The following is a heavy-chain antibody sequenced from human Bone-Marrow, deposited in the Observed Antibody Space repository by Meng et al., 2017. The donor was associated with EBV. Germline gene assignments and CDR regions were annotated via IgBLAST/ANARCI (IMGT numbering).Heavy chain of an antibody. J-gene: IGHJ4*02. D-gene: IGHD4-23*01. CDR1: GFTFYTYV. Sequence: GRRLVPRGRVVQPAWTLILSCATSGFTFYTYVRNQVGKAPEKVLEWVSGISGNCVNTFYAHAVKGRFAISRDNSKNPLHLQMTSLRVDDTAVYYCARGDYGGFSNPFFWGQGTLVTVSS. V-gene: IGHV3-23*01. CDR2: ISGNCVNT. CDR3: ARGDYGGFSNPFF.